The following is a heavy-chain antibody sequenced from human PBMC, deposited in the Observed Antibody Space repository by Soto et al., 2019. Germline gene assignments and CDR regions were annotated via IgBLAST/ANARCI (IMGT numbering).Heavy chain of an antibody. CDR2: SSAYNGNT. CDR1: GYTFTSYG. CDR3: ARDGAKGYYYDNSGDSDNYYGMDF. J-gene: IGHJ6*04. D-gene: IGHD3-22*01. Sequence: ASSVKTFCKASGYTFTSYGISWVRQAPGQELEWMGWSSAYNGNTNYAQTLHGRVTMTTDTSTSTAHMEQRSLRYDDMAVYYWARDGAKGYYYDNSGDSDNYYGMDFGG. V-gene: IGHV1-18*03.